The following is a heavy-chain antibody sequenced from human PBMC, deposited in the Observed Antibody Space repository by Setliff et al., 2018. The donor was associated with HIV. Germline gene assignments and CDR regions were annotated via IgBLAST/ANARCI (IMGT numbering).Heavy chain of an antibody. V-gene: IGHV4-39*01. Sequence: PSETLSLTCAVSGVSISSSSYFWGWIRRPPGTGLDWIGSIYFSGSTYYNPSLESRVTISMDTSKNQFSPKLTSVTAADTAVYYCARHPRHYNILTGYRYYYMDVWGKGTTVTVSS. D-gene: IGHD3-9*01. CDR1: GVSISSSSYF. J-gene: IGHJ6*03. CDR2: IYFSGST. CDR3: ARHPRHYNILTGYRYYYMDV.